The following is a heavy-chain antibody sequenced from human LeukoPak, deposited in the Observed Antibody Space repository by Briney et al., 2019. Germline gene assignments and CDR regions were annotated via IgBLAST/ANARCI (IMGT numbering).Heavy chain of an antibody. D-gene: IGHD3-9*01. Sequence: GGSLRLSCAASGFTFSYYGMHWVRQAPGKGLEWVAFIRYDGTNKYYADSVKGRFTISRDNSKNTLYLQMNSLGAEDTAVYYCQSPTGPVDYWGQGTLVTVSS. V-gene: IGHV3-30*02. CDR1: GFTFSYYG. J-gene: IGHJ4*02. CDR2: IRYDGTNK. CDR3: QSPTGPVDY.